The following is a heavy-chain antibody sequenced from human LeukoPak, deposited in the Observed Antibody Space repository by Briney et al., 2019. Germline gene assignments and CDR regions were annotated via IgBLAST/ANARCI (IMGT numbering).Heavy chain of an antibody. CDR2: MNPNSGNT. Sequence: ASVKVSCKASGYTFTSYDINWVRQATGQGLEWMGWMNPNSGNTGYAQKFQGRVTITRNTSISTAYMELSSLRSEDTAVYYCARGRYDFWSGPTYFDYWGQGTLVTVSS. CDR3: ARGRYDFWSGPTYFDY. V-gene: IGHV1-8*03. J-gene: IGHJ4*02. CDR1: GYTFTSYD. D-gene: IGHD3-3*01.